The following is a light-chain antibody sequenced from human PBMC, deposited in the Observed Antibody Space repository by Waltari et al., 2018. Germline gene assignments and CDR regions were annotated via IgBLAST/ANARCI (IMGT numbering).Light chain of an antibody. Sequence: EIVLTQSPGTLSLSPGETPTLSCRASQSVTSNYLAWYQQKPGQAPRLLISGASSRATGIPDRFSGSGSGTDFTLTISRLETEDFAVYHCQQYGSSPWTFGQGTKVEIK. CDR1: QSVTSNY. J-gene: IGKJ1*01. V-gene: IGKV3-20*01. CDR2: GAS. CDR3: QQYGSSPWT.